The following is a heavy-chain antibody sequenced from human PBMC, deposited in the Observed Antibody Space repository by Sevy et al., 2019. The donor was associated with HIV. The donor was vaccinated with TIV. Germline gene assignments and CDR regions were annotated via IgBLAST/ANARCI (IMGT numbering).Heavy chain of an antibody. CDR2: ISYDGSNK. V-gene: IGHV3-30*04. J-gene: IGHJ6*02. CDR1: GFTFSSYA. D-gene: IGHD2-2*01. CDR3: ARDGTSYCSSTSCYYYYAMDV. Sequence: GGSLRLSCAASGFTFSSYAMHWVRQAPGKGLEWVAVISYDGSNKYYADSVKGRFTISRDNSKNTLYLQMNSLRAEDTAVYYCARDGTSYCSSTSCYYYYAMDVWGQGTTVTVSS.